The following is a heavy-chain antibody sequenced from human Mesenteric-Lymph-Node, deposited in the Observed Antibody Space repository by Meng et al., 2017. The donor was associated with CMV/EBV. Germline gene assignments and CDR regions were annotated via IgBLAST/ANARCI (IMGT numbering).Heavy chain of an antibody. CDR1: GYTLTGYY. J-gene: IGHJ4*02. Sequence: KASGYTLTGYYMHWVRQAPGQGLEWMGRINPNSGGTDYAQKLQGRVTMTTDTSTSTAYMELRSLRSDDTAVYYCARTKADYDILTGSNWGQGTLVTVSS. CDR3: ARTKADYDILTGSN. D-gene: IGHD3-9*01. V-gene: IGHV1-2*06. CDR2: INPNSGGT.